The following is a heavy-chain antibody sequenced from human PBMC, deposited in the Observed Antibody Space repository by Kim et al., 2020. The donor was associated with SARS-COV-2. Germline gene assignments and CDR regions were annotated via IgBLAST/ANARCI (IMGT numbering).Heavy chain of an antibody. CDR3: ARDEIESGGMDV. D-gene: IGHD3-10*01. J-gene: IGHJ6*02. V-gene: IGHV1-18*01. Sequence: NYAQELQCRVTITTHPTTSTAYMELRSLRSDDTALYYCARDEIESGGMDVWGQGTTVTVSS.